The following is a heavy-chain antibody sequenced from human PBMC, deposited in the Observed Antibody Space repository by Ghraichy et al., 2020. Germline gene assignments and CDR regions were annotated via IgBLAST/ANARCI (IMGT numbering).Heavy chain of an antibody. CDR2: IDQNGGEK. V-gene: IGHV3-7*03. Sequence: GGSLRLSCAASGFTFSHYWMSWVRQAPGKGLEWVGNIDQNGGEKYYVDSVKGRFTISRDNAKSSLYLQMNSLGDEDTAVYYCAKTIAALYDWGQGTLVTVSS. CDR1: GFTFSHYW. D-gene: IGHD6-6*01. CDR3: AKTIAALYD. J-gene: IGHJ4*02.